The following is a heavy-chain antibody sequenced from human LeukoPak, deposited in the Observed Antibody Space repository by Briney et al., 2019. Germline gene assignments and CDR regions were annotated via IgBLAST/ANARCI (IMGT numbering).Heavy chain of an antibody. CDR2: ISSSSSYI. CDR3: ASRTISGYGMDV. J-gene: IGHJ6*02. D-gene: IGHD3-3*01. V-gene: IGHV3-21*01. Sequence: PGGSLRLSCAASGFTFSSYSMNWVRQAPGKGLEWVSSISSSSSYIYYADSVKGRFTISRDNAKNSLYLQMNSLRAEDTAVYYCASRTISGYGMDVWGQGTTVTVSS. CDR1: GFTFSSYS.